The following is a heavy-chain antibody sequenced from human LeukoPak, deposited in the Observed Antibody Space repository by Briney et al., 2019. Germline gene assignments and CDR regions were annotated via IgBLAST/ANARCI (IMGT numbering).Heavy chain of an antibody. D-gene: IGHD2-2*01. CDR2: IYHSGST. J-gene: IGHJ6*02. CDR1: GGSISSGGYS. CDR3: ARANCSSTSCYPYYYYGMDV. V-gene: IGHV4-30-2*01. Sequence: SQTLSLTCAVSGGSISSGGYSWSWIRQPPGKGLEWIGYIYHSGSTYYNPSLKSRVTIPVDRSKNQFSLKLSSVTAADTAVYYCARANCSSTSCYPYYYYGMDVWGQGTTVTVSS.